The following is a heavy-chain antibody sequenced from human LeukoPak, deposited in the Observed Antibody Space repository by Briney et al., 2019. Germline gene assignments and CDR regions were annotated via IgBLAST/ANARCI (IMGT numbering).Heavy chain of an antibody. V-gene: IGHV3-7*01. CDR1: GFTFSSDW. CDR3: ASRKRWNYFDY. J-gene: IGHJ4*02. Sequence: GGSLRLSCAASGFTFSSDWMSWVRQTPEKGLEWVANIKQDGSEKYYVDSVKGRFTISRDNAKNSLYLQMNSLRAEDTAVYYCASRKRWNYFDYWGQGTLVTVSS. CDR2: IKQDGSEK. D-gene: IGHD1-1*01.